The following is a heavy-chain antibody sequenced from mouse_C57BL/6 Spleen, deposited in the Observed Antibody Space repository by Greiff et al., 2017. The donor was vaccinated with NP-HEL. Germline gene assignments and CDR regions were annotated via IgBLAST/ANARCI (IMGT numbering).Heavy chain of an antibody. CDR2: ISYDGSN. CDR3: ARDGGTGYAMDY. J-gene: IGHJ4*01. CDR1: GYSITSGYY. Sequence: EVQLVESGPGLVKPSQSLSLTCSVTGYSITSGYYWNWIPQFPGNKLEWMGYISYDGSNNYNPSLNNRISITRDTSKNQFFLKLNSVTTEDTATYYCARDGGTGYAMDYWGQGTSVTVSS. V-gene: IGHV3-6*01. D-gene: IGHD3-3*01.